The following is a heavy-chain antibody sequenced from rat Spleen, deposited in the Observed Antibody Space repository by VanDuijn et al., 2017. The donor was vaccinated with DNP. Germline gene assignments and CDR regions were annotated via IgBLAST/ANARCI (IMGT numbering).Heavy chain of an antibody. Sequence: EVQLVESGGGLVQPGRSLRLSCAASGFTFSDYYMAWVRQAPKKGLEWVAIVSHSDGITYYPDSVKGRFTISRDNSKSSLYLQMNSLKSEDTATYYCARGVYYYSATYWYFDFWGPGTMVTVSS. V-gene: IGHV5-22*01. D-gene: IGHD1-1*01. CDR3: ARGVYYYSATYWYFDF. CDR2: VSHSDGIT. CDR1: GFTFSDYY. J-gene: IGHJ1*01.